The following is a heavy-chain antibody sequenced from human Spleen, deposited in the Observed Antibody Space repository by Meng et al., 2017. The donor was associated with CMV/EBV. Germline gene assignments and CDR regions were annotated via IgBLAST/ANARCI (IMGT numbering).Heavy chain of an antibody. J-gene: IGHJ6*02. CDR1: GLRISNYW. CDR2: IRQDGSER. CDR3: ARDSGYSNYLNYYGMDV. V-gene: IGHV3-7*01. Sequence: GGSLRLSCEASGLRISNYWMSWVRQAPGKGLEWVANIRQDGSERYYVDSVKGRFTVSRDNAKNSLYLQMNSLRAEDTAVYYCARDSGYSNYLNYYGMDVWGQGTTVTVSS. D-gene: IGHD4-11*01.